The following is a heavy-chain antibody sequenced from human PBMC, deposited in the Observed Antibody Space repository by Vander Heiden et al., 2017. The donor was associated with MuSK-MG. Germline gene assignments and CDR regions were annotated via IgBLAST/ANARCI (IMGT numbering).Heavy chain of an antibody. Sequence: QVQLVQSGAEVKKPGASVKVSCKASGYTFTGYYMHWVRQAPGQGLEWMGWINPNSGGTNYAQKFQGRVTMTRDTSISTAYMELSRLRSDDTAVYYCARTTPHYGSVIYYCLYYYYYMDVWCKGTTVTVSS. CDR2: INPNSGGT. CDR1: GYTFTGYY. D-gene: IGHD3-10*01. CDR3: ARTTPHYGSVIYYCLYYYYYMDV. J-gene: IGHJ6*03. V-gene: IGHV1-2*02.